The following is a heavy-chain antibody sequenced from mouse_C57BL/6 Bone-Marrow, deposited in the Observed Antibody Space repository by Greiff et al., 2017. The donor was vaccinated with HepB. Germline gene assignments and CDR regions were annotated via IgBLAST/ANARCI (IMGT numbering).Heavy chain of an antibody. D-gene: IGHD1-1*01. J-gene: IGHJ2*01. CDR2: IYPGSGST. V-gene: IGHV1-55*01. Sequence: QVQLQQSGAELVKPGASVKMSCKASGYTFTSYWITWVKQRPGQGLEWIGDIYPGSGSTNYNEKFKSKATLTVDTSSSTAYMQLSSLTSEDSAVYYCARILYYYGSSYVGYWGQGTTLTVSS. CDR1: GYTFTSYW. CDR3: ARILYYYGSSYVGY.